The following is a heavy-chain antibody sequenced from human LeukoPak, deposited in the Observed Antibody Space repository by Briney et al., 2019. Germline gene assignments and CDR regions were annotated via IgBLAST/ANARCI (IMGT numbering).Heavy chain of an antibody. CDR1: GYTFSHYG. J-gene: IGHJ4*02. Sequence: RASVKVSCKASGYTFSHYGITWVRQAPGQGLEWMGWNSGYNGNTNYAQKLQGRVTMTTDTSTSTAYMELRSLRSDDTAVYYCARDDAGIAAAGYWGQGTLVTVS. CDR2: NSGYNGNT. CDR3: ARDDAGIAAAGY. D-gene: IGHD6-13*01. V-gene: IGHV1-18*01.